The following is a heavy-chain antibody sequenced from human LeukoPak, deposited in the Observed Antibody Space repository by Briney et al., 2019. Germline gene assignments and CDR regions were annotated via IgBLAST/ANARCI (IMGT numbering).Heavy chain of an antibody. J-gene: IGHJ6*02. V-gene: IGHV3-23*01. CDR2: VSGSGGST. D-gene: IGHD2-2*01. CDR1: GFTFSSYA. CDR3: AKETSPSVVSAANQYSGMDV. Sequence: GGSLRLSCAASGFTFSSYAMSWVRRIPGKGLELVSTVSGSGGSTDYADSVKGRFTISRDNSKNTLYLQMNSLRAEDTAVYYCAKETSPSVVSAANQYSGMDVWGQGTTVTVSS.